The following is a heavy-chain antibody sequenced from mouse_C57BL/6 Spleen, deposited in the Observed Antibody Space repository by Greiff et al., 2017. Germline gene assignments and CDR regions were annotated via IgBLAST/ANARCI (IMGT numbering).Heavy chain of an antibody. D-gene: IGHD1-1*01. CDR3: AREVERGDYYDFEY. Sequence: QVQLQQPGPELVKPGASVKLSCKASGYTFTSYWMHWVKQRPGQGLEWIGQIDPSDSYTNYNQKFKGKATLTVDKSSSTAYMQLSMLTSEDSAVYYCAREVERGDYYDFEYWGQGTFVTVSS. J-gene: IGHJ2*02. CDR1: GYTFTSYW. CDR2: IDPSDSYT. V-gene: IGHV1-69*02.